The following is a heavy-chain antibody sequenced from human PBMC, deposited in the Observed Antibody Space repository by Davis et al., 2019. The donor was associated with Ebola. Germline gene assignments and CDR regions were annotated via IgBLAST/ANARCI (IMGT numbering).Heavy chain of an antibody. J-gene: IGHJ5*02. CDR2: ISYDGSNK. CDR3: ARGDGYNFFRS. V-gene: IGHV3-30*14. Sequence: GGSLRLSCAASGFTFSSYAMTWVRQAPGKGLEWVAVISYDGSNKYYADSVKGRFTISRDNSMNTLYFQMNSLRVEDTAVYYCARGDGYNFFRSWGQGTLVTVSS. CDR1: GFTFSSYA. D-gene: IGHD5-24*01.